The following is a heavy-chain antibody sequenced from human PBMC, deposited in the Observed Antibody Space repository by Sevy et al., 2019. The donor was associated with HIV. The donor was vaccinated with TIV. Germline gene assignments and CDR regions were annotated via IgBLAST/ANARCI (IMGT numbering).Heavy chain of an antibody. CDR2: ITSTGGST. CDR1: GFTFDNYG. V-gene: IGHV3-23*01. D-gene: IGHD2-15*01. J-gene: IGHJ5*02. Sequence: GGSLRLSCAASGFTFDNYGMSWVRQAPGKGLEWVSAITSTGGSTYYADSVKGRFTISRDNSKNTLYLQINSLRAEDTAVYYCAKRYCSGGICNGVVHHWGQGTLVTVSS. CDR3: AKRYCSGGICNGVVHH.